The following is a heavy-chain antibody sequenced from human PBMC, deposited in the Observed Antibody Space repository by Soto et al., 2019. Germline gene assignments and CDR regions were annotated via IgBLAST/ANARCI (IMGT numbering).Heavy chain of an antibody. CDR3: AAWGEVAGGIFDY. CDR2: ISYDSSDK. CDR1: GFTFSNHG. D-gene: IGHD6-19*01. J-gene: IGHJ4*02. V-gene: IGHV3-30*03. Sequence: QVQLVESGGGVVQPGRSLRLSCAASGFTFSNHGMHWVRQAPGKGLEWVAVISYDSSDKYYADSVKGRFTISRDNSKNTLCMQMNSRRLEDTAVYYCAAWGEVAGGIFDYWGQGTLVSVSS.